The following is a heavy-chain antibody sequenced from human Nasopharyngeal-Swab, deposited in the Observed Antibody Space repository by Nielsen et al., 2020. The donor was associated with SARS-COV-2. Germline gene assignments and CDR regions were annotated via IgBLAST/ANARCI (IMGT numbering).Heavy chain of an antibody. Sequence: SLKISCAASGFTFDHYAMHWVRQAPGKGLEWVSGISWNSGRIGYADSVKGRFTISRDNAKNSLYLQMNSLRAEDTALYYCAKDRYRLNYYDSSLDAFDIWGQGTMVTVSS. CDR1: GFTFDHYA. V-gene: IGHV3-9*01. CDR2: ISWNSGRI. D-gene: IGHD3-22*01. J-gene: IGHJ3*02. CDR3: AKDRYRLNYYDSSLDAFDI.